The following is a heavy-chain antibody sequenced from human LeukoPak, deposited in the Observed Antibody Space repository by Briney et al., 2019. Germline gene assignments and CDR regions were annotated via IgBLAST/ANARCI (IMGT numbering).Heavy chain of an antibody. J-gene: IGHJ4*02. D-gene: IGHD3-22*01. CDR3: ARYTYYYDSSGYPQGSFDY. Sequence: GGSLRLSCAASGFTFSSYGMHWVRQAPGKGLEWVAVISYDGSNKYYADSVKDRFTISRDNSKNTLYLQMNSLRAEDTAVYYCARYTYYYDSSGYPQGSFDYWGQGTLVTVSS. CDR2: ISYDGSNK. V-gene: IGHV3-30*03. CDR1: GFTFSSYG.